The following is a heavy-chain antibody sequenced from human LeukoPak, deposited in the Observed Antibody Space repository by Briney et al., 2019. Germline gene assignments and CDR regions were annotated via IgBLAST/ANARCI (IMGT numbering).Heavy chain of an antibody. V-gene: IGHV4-61*01. CDR2: IYYSGST. CDR1: GGSISSSNFY. J-gene: IGHJ6*03. D-gene: IGHD6-19*01. CDR3: ARDRAVAGTPPWYYYYYMDV. Sequence: PSETLSLTCTVSGGSISSSNFYWGWIRQPPGKGLEWIGYIYYSGSTNYNPSLKSRVTISVDTSKNQFSLKLSPVTAADTAVYYCARDRAVAGTPPWYYYYYMDVWGKGTTVTVSS.